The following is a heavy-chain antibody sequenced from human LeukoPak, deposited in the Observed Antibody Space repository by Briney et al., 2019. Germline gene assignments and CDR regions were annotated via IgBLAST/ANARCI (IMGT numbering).Heavy chain of an antibody. V-gene: IGHV4-59*01. D-gene: IGHD3/OR15-3a*01. J-gene: IGHJ4*02. CDR3: ARSHSVWTSFDY. CDR1: GGSISSYY. CDR2: IYYSGST. Sequence: SETLSLTCTVSGGSISSYYWSWIRQPPGKGLEWIEYIYYSGSTNYNPSLKSRVTISVDTSKNQFSLKLSSVTAADTAVYYCARSHSVWTSFDYWGQGTRVTVSS.